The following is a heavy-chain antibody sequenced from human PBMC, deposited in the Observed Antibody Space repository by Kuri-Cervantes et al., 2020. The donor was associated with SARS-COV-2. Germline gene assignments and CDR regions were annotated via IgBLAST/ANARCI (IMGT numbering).Heavy chain of an antibody. CDR3: ARDQGLAYYDFWSGYSNDAFDI. V-gene: IGHV3-48*01. J-gene: IGHJ3*02. CDR2: ISSSSSTI. CDR1: GFTFSSYS. D-gene: IGHD3-3*01. Sequence: GESLKISCAASGFTFSSYSMNWVRQAPGKGLEWVSYISSSSSTIYYADSVKGRFTISRDNSKNTLYLQMNSLRAEDTAVYYCARDQGLAYYDFWSGYSNDAFDIWGQGTMVTVSS.